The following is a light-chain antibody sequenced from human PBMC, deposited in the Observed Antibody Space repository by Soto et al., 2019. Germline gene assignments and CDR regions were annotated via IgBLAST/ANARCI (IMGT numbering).Light chain of an antibody. J-gene: IGLJ2*01. CDR2: EVT. Sequence: QSALTQPPSASGSPGQSVTISCTGASSDVGAYNYVSWYQQHPGEAPKLMIYEVTERPSGVPDRFSGSKSGNTASLTVSGLQAEDEADYYCSSYAGSNNLVFGAGTKLTVL. CDR3: SSYAGSNNLV. V-gene: IGLV2-8*01. CDR1: SSDVGAYNY.